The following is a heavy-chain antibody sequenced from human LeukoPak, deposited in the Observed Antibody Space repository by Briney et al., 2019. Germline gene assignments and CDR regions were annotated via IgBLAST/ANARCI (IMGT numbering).Heavy chain of an antibody. CDR3: AAPGYCSSTSCYSSFDY. CDR2: FDPEDGET. Sequence: ASVKVSCKVSGYTLTELSMHWVRQAPGKGLEWMGGFDPEDGETIYAQEFQGRVTMTEDTSTDTAYMELSSLRSEDTAVYYCAAPGYCSSTSCYSSFDYWGQGTLVTVSS. CDR1: GYTLTELS. V-gene: IGHV1-24*01. D-gene: IGHD2-2*01. J-gene: IGHJ4*02.